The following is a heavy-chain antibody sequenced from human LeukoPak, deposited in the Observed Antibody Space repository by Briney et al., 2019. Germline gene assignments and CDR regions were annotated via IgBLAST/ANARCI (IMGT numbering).Heavy chain of an antibody. Sequence: PGGSLRLSCAASGFTFSSSWMHWARHAPGKGLVWVSRINTDGSRTDHADSVKGRFTISRDNAKDTLYLQMSSLRAEDTAVYYCVRGFGGRTGSWGQGTEVTVST. CDR2: INTDGSRT. V-gene: IGHV3-74*01. CDR1: GFTFSSSW. D-gene: IGHD1-14*01. CDR3: VRGFGGRTGS. J-gene: IGHJ5*02.